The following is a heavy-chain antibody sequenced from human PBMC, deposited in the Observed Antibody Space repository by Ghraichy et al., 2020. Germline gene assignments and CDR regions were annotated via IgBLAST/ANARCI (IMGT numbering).Heavy chain of an antibody. D-gene: IGHD2-8*01. CDR1: GFTFSSYA. V-gene: IGHV3-64*01. J-gene: IGHJ4*02. CDR2: ISDNGGST. Sequence: GGSLRLSCAASGFTFSSYAMHWVRQAPGKGLEYVSAISDNGGSTYYANSVQGRFTISRDNSKNTLYLHMGSLRAEDMAVYYCAREMLDTARISFLDSWGQGTLVTVSS. CDR3: AREMLDTARISFLDS.